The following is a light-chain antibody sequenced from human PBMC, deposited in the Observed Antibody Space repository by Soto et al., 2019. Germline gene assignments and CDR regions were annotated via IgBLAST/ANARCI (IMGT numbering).Light chain of an antibody. CDR3: QQYGTSPT. CDR1: QSVTSNY. Sequence: ELVLTQSPGTLSLSPGDRATLSCRASQSVTSNYLVWYQQKPGQAPRLLIYGASSRATGIPDRFSGTGSGTDFTLTISRLEPEDFAVYYCQQYGTSPTFGQGTKVEIK. J-gene: IGKJ1*01. CDR2: GAS. V-gene: IGKV3-20*01.